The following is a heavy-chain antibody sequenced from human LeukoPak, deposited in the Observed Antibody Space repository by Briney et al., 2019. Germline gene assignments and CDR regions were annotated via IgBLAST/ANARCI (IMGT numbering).Heavy chain of an antibody. Sequence: KSGGSLRLSCAASGFTFSSYSMNWVRQAPGKGLEWVSSISSSSSYIYYADSVKGRFTISRDNAKNSLYLQMNSLRAEDTAVYYCARVATDGGGFDPWGQGTLVTVSS. CDR2: ISSSSSYI. D-gene: IGHD3-16*01. J-gene: IGHJ5*02. V-gene: IGHV3-21*01. CDR1: GFTFSSYS. CDR3: ARVATDGGGFDP.